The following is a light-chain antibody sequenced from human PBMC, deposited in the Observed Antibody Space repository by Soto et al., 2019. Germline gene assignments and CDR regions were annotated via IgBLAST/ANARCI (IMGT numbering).Light chain of an antibody. J-gene: IGLJ3*02. CDR3: CSYAYSILWL. CDR2: GVT. Sequence: QSVLTQPASVSGSPGQSSTISCTGTSSDIGAYDYVSWYQQHPGKAPKLMIYGVTNRPSGVSNRFSGSKSGNTASLTISGLQAEDEADYYCCSYAYSILWLFGGGTKVTVL. V-gene: IGLV2-14*01. CDR1: SSDIGAYDY.